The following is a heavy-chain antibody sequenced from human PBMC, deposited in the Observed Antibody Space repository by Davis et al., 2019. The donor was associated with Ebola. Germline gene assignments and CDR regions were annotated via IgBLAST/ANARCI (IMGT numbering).Heavy chain of an antibody. V-gene: IGHV3-23*01. CDR3: AKARRVGAKEFLDY. CDR1: GFTFSHFG. J-gene: IGHJ4*02. D-gene: IGHD1-26*01. CDR2: LSGSSSTR. Sequence: PGGSLRLSCAGSGFTFSHFGMSWVRQAPGKGLEWVSGLSGSSSTRAYADSVRGRFNISRDNSNNTLYLEMSSLRAEDTAVYFCAKARRVGAKEFLDYWGQGTLVTVSP.